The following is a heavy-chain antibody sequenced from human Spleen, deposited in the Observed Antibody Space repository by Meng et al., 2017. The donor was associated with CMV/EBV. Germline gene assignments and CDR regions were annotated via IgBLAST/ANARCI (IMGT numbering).Heavy chain of an antibody. V-gene: IGHV4-59*01. D-gene: IGHD3-10*01. CDR3: ARVWFGELFPDY. CDR2: IYYSGTT. CDR1: GASISSYY. J-gene: IGHJ4*02. Sequence: SETLSLTCTVSGASISSYYWNWIRQPPGKGLEWIGYIYYSGTTNYNPSLKSRVTISIDTSKNQFYLKLRSVTAADTAVYYCARVWFGELFPDYWGQGTLVTVSS.